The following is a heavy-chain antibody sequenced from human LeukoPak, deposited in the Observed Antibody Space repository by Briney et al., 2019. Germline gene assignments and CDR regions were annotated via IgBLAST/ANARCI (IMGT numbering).Heavy chain of an antibody. CDR2: IIPIFGTA. Sequence: SVKVSCKAFGGTFSSYAISWVRQAPGQGLEWMGRIIPIFGTANYAQKFQGRVTITTDESTSTAYMELSSLRSEDTAVYYCARGPLGRRGYSGYVTFDYWGQGTLVTVSS. D-gene: IGHD5-12*01. V-gene: IGHV1-69*05. J-gene: IGHJ4*02. CDR3: ARGPLGRRGYSGYVTFDY. CDR1: GGTFSSYA.